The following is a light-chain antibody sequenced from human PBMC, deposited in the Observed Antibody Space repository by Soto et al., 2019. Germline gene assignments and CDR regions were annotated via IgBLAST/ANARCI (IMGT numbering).Light chain of an antibody. V-gene: IGKV3-15*01. CDR1: QSVSNS. CDR2: GAS. J-gene: IGKJ5*01. CDR3: QQYHNWPPIT. Sequence: EIVLTQSPDTLSVSPGERATLSCRASQSVSNSLAWYQMKPGQAPRLLMYGASTRFTGIPARFSGTGSGTEFTLTIASLQSEDSAVYYCQQYHNWPPITFGQGTRLEIK.